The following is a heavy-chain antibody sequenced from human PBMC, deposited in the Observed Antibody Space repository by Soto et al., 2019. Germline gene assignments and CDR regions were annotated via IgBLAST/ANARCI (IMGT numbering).Heavy chain of an antibody. J-gene: IGHJ4*02. CDR3: ARLSRSGDLDY. V-gene: IGHV4-59*08. CDR2: IYYGGSI. D-gene: IGHD2-21*02. CDR1: GGSISSGY. Sequence: SETLSLTCSVSGGSISSGYWTWIRQPPGKGLEWIGYIYYGGSINYNPSLKSRVIISVDTAKNQFSLKLSSVTAADPAVYYCARLSRSGDLDYWGQGTLVTVSS.